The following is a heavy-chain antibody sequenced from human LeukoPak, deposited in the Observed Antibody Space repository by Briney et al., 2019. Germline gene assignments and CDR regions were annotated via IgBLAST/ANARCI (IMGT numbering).Heavy chain of an antibody. CDR3: AKTYSRESGYDFFFHH. V-gene: IGHV3-33*06. J-gene: IGHJ4*02. Sequence: GGSLRLSCAASGFSFSSYGFHWVRQAPGKGLEWVSAISYDGKNIHYADSVKGRFTISRDNSRNTVYLQMNSLRVEDTAVYYCAKTYSRESGYDFFFHHWGQGTRVTVSS. CDR1: GFSFSSYG. CDR2: ISYDGKNI. D-gene: IGHD5-12*01.